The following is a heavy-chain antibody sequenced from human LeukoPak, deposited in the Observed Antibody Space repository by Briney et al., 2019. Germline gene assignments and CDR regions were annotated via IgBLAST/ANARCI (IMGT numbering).Heavy chain of an antibody. J-gene: IGHJ6*04. V-gene: IGHV4-59*08. CDR1: RGSISSSY. Sequence: SETLSLTCSVSRGSISSSYWSWIRQPPGKGLEWIGNFYYSGSTSYNPSLKSRVTISVDTSKRQVSLRLTSVTAADTAVYYCAIRRSVVIDTADYTYTDVSGKGTTVTVSS. CDR3: AIRRSVVIDTADYTYTDV. D-gene: IGHD2-21*01. CDR2: FYYSGST.